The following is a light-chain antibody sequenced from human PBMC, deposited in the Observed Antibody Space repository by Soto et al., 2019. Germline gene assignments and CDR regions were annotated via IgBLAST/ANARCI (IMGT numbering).Light chain of an antibody. CDR1: QSVSSG. CDR2: GAS. J-gene: IGKJ4*01. CDR3: QQYNNWPLN. Sequence: EIVLTQSPATLSVSPGERATLSCGASQSVSSGCLGWYQQKPGQAPRLLIYGASTRATGIPARFSGSGSGTEFTLTISSLQSEDFAVYSCQQYNNWPLNFGGGTKVAIK. V-gene: IGKV3-15*01.